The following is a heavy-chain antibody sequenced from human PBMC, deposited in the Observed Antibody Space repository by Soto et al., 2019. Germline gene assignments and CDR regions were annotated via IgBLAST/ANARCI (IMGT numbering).Heavy chain of an antibody. CDR3: ARHPSIAARRGYWYFYL. CDR2: IYYSGST. Sequence: SETLSLTCTVSGGSISRYYWSWIRQPPGKGLEWIGYIYYSGSTNYNPSLKSRVTISVDTSKNQFSLKLSSVTAADTAVYYCARHPSIAARRGYWYFYLWGRGTLVTVSS. D-gene: IGHD6-6*01. CDR1: GGSISRYY. J-gene: IGHJ2*01. V-gene: IGHV4-59*08.